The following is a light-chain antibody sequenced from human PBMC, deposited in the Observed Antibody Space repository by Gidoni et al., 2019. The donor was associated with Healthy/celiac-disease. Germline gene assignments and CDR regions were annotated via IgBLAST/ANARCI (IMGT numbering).Light chain of an antibody. Sequence: QSVLTQPPSVSGAPGPRVTISCTGSSSNIGAGSDVHWYQQLPGTAPKPLIYGNSNRPSGVPDRFSGSKPGTSASLAITGLQAEDEADYYCQSYDSSLSGSVFGGGTKLTVL. V-gene: IGLV1-40*01. J-gene: IGLJ3*02. CDR3: QSYDSSLSGSV. CDR1: SSNIGAGSD. CDR2: GNS.